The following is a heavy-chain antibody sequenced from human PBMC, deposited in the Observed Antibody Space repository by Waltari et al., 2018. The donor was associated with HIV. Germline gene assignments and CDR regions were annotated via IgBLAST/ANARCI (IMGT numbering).Heavy chain of an antibody. CDR1: GFNFSSQG. V-gene: IGHV3-33*01. D-gene: IGHD3-22*01. Sequence: QVQLVESGGGVVQPGRSLHLSCAASGFNFSSQGLPWVRQAPGKGLEWLAVVWYDGKNKYYADSVKGRFTVSRDNSKNTLFLQMNSLRVDDTAVYYCARTPYDTSGYCFDYWGQGTLVTVSS. CDR2: VWYDGKNK. CDR3: ARTPYDTSGYCFDY. J-gene: IGHJ4*02.